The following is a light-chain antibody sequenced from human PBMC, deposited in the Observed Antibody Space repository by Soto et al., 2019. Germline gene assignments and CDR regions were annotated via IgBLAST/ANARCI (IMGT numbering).Light chain of an antibody. J-gene: IGKJ1*01. V-gene: IGKV1-39*01. CDR1: QSISSY. CDR2: AAS. Sequence: DIQMTQSPSSLSASVGDRVTITCRASQSISSYLNWYQQKPGKAPKLLIYAASSLQSGVPSRFSGSGSGTDFTLTISSLQPEDFATYYCQQYNMSPWTFGQGTKVEIK. CDR3: QQYNMSPWT.